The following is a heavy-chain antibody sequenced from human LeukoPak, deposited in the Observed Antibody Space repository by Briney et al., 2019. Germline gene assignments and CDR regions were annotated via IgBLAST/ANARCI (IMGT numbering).Heavy chain of an antibody. V-gene: IGHV4-61*01. D-gene: IGHD6-13*01. J-gene: IGHJ5*02. CDR2: IYYSGST. CDR1: GGSVSSGSYY. CDR3: ARHSSSWQGWFDP. Sequence: SETLSLTCTVSGGSVSSGSYYWSWIRQPPGKGLEWIGYIYYSGSTNYNPSLKSRVTISVDTSKNQFSLKLSSVTAADTAVYYCARHSSSWQGWFDPWGQGTLVTVSS.